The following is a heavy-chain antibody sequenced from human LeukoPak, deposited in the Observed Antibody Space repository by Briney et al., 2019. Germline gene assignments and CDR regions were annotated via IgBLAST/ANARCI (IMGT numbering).Heavy chain of an antibody. J-gene: IGHJ5*02. D-gene: IGHD6-13*01. CDR3: AASSVAAAGTFGWFDP. CDR2: ISAYNGNT. CDR1: GYTFTSYG. V-gene: IGHV1-18*01. Sequence: ASVKVSCKASGYTFTSYGISWVRQAPGQGLEWMGWISAYNGNTNYAQKLQGRVTMTEDTSTDTAYMELSSLRSEDTAVYYCAASSVAAAGTFGWFDPWGQGTLVTVSS.